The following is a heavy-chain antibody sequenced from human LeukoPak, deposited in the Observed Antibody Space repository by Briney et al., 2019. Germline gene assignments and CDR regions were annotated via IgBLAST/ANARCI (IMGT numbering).Heavy chain of an antibody. J-gene: IGHJ4*02. Sequence: GGSLRLSCAASGFTFSSYSMNWVRQAPGKGLEWVSSISSSSSYIYYADSVKGRFTISRDNAKNSLYLQMNSLRAEDTAVYYCARGGIVDMVSNSLIDYWGQGTLVTVSS. D-gene: IGHD5-12*01. V-gene: IGHV3-21*01. CDR1: GFTFSSYS. CDR2: ISSSSSYI. CDR3: ARGGIVDMVSNSLIDY.